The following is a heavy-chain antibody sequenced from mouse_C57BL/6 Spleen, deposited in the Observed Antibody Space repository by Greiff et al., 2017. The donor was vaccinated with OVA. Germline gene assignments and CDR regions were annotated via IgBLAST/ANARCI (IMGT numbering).Heavy chain of an antibody. V-gene: IGHV1-72*01. Sequence: QVQLKQPGAELVKPGASVKLSCKASGYTFTSYWMHWVKQRPGRGLEWIGRIDPSGGGTKYNEKFKSKATLTVDKPSSTAYMPLSSLTSEASVVYYCARLGDGGFAYWGQGTLVTVSA. J-gene: IGHJ3*01. CDR3: ARLGDGGFAY. D-gene: IGHD2-3*01. CDR2: IDPSGGGT. CDR1: GYTFTSYW.